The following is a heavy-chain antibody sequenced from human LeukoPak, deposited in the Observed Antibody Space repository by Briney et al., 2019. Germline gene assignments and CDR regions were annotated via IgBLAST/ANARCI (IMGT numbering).Heavy chain of an antibody. J-gene: IGHJ4*02. CDR3: ARDKVTTDTPYFDS. CDR1: GFTFTGYY. D-gene: IGHD4-11*01. Sequence: ASVKVSCKASGFTFTGYYIHWVRRAPGQGLEWMGWINLNSGGTNYAQKFQGWVTMTRDTSITTAYMELSRLRSDDTAVYYCARDKVTTDTPYFDSWGQETLVTVSS. CDR2: INLNSGGT. V-gene: IGHV1-2*04.